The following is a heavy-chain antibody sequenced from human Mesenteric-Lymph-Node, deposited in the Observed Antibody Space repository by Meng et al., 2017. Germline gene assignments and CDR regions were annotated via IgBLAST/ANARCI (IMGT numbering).Heavy chain of an antibody. V-gene: IGHV3-30*04. CDR3: ARDPGPAD. J-gene: IGHJ2*01. CDR2: ISYDGSNK. CDR1: GFTFSSYA. Sequence: QLQLVGSGGGLVQPGRSLRLSCAASGFTFSSYAMHWVRQAPGKGLEWVAVISYDGSNKYYADSVKGRFTISRDNSKSTLYLQMNSLRAEDTAVYYCARDPGPADWGRGTLVTVSS.